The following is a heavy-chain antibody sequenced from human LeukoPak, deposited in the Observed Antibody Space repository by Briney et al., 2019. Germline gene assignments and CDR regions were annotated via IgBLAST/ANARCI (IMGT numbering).Heavy chain of an antibody. D-gene: IGHD3-22*01. J-gene: IGHJ6*02. CDR1: GYTFTSYG. CDR2: ISAYNGNT. Sequence: GASVKVSCKASGYTFTSYGISWVRQASGQGLEWMGWISAYNGNTNYAQKLQGRVTMTTDTSTSTAYMELRSLRSDDTAVYYCARDQGITMIVRYGFGMDVWGQGTTVTVSS. CDR3: ARDQGITMIVRYGFGMDV. V-gene: IGHV1-18*01.